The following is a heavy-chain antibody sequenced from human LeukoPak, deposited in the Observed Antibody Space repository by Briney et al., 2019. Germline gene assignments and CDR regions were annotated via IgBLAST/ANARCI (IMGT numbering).Heavy chain of an antibody. J-gene: IGHJ4*02. CDR1: GFPINNYN. D-gene: IGHD5-24*01. CDR3: ARASFQRWLQLGGD. V-gene: IGHV3-48*02. Sequence: PGGSLRLSCAASGFPINNYNMNWVRQAPGKGLEWVSYISSSGGTIYYADSVKGRFTISRDNAQNSLYLQMNSLRDDDTALYYCARASFQRWLQLGGDWGQGTLVIVSS. CDR2: ISSSGGTI.